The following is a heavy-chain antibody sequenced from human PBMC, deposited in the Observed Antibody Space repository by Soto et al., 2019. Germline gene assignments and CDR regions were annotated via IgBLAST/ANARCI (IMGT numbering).Heavy chain of an antibody. CDR3: ARVGITRAFDY. J-gene: IGHJ4*02. D-gene: IGHD1-20*01. CDR2: IYYSVST. CDR1: GGCISSYY. V-gene: IGHV4-59*08. Sequence: PSETVSLTCTVSGGCISSYYWSWIRQPPGKGLEWIGYIYYSVSTNYNPSLKSRVTISVDTSKNQFSLKLSSVTAADTAVYYCARVGITRAFDYWGQGTLVTVSS.